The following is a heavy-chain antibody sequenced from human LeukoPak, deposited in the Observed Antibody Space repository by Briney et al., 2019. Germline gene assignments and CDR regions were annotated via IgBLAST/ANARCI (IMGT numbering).Heavy chain of an antibody. J-gene: IGHJ4*02. CDR3: ARGSLNLRYFDWLRPKY. Sequence: SETLSLTCAVYGGSFSGYYWSWIRQPPGKGLEWIGEINHSGSTNYNPSLKSRVTISVDTSKNQFSLKLSSVTAADTAVYYCARGSLNLRYFDWLRPKYWDQGTLVTVSS. V-gene: IGHV4-34*01. CDR1: GGSFSGYY. D-gene: IGHD3-9*01. CDR2: INHSGST.